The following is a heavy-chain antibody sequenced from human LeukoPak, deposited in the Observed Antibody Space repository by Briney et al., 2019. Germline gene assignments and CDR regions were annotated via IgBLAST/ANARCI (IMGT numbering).Heavy chain of an antibody. J-gene: IGHJ4*02. Sequence: GGSLRLSCVASGLNFDDSAMHWVRQAPGKGLEWVSLISADGGSTFSADSVKGRFSISRDNSKNSLYLQMNSLRSEDTAMYYCAKGLRFGELLTGYWGQGTLVTVSS. CDR2: ISADGGST. CDR3: AKGLRFGELLTGY. D-gene: IGHD3-10*01. CDR1: GLNFDDSA. V-gene: IGHV3-43*02.